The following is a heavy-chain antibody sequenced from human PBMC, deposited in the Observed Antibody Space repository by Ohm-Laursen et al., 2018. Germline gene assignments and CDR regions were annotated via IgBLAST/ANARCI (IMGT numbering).Heavy chain of an antibody. J-gene: IGHJ6*02. V-gene: IGHV2-26*01. CDR3: ARMLEYSSGWYGWFDYYYGMDV. Sequence: PTQTLTLTCTVSGFSLNNTRVGVSWIRQPPGKALEWLAHIFSPDEKSYRTSLRSRLTVSKDTSKSQVVLTMTNMDPVDTATYYCARMLEYSSGWYGWFDYYYGMDVWGQGTTVTVSS. CDR2: IFSPDEK. D-gene: IGHD6-19*01. CDR1: GFSLNNTRVG.